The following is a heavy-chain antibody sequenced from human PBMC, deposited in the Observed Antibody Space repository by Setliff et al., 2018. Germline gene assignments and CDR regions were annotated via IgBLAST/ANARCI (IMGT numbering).Heavy chain of an antibody. D-gene: IGHD1-7*01. V-gene: IGHV4-39*07. J-gene: IGHJ4*02. Sequence: SLTCTVSNGSVSTTSHYWGWVRQPPGKGLEWIGSVYYSGYTYYSPSLESRVAISVDTSKNQFSLKVNSVTAADTAVYYCARVDFTVLQGTYHFDYWGQGSPVTVSS. CDR1: NGSVSTTSHY. CDR2: VYYSGYT. CDR3: ARVDFTVLQGTYHFDY.